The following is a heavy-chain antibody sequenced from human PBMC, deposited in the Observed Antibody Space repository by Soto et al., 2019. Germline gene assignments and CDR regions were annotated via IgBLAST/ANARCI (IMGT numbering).Heavy chain of an antibody. CDR3: ARDLLTADIVVIPAPGY. J-gene: IGHJ4*02. CDR2: IWYDGSNK. V-gene: IGHV3-33*01. Sequence: GGSLRLSCAASGFTFSSYGMHWVRQAPGKGLEWVAVIWYDGSNKYYADSVKGRFTISRDNSKNTLYLQMNSLRAEDTAVYYCARDLLTADIVVIPAPGYWGQGTLVTVSS. D-gene: IGHD2-2*01. CDR1: GFTFSSYG.